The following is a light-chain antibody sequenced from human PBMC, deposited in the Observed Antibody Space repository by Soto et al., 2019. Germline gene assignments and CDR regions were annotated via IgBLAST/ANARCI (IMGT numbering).Light chain of an antibody. CDR1: QSISSW. CDR2: KAS. CDR3: QQYNSYSLCT. J-gene: IGKJ3*01. V-gene: IGKV1-5*03. Sequence: DIQMTQSPSTLYASVGDKVTITCRASQSISSWLAWYQQKPGKAPKLLIYKASSLESGVPSRFSGSGSGTEFTLTISCLQPDDFATYYCQQYNSYSLCTFGPGTTVDIK.